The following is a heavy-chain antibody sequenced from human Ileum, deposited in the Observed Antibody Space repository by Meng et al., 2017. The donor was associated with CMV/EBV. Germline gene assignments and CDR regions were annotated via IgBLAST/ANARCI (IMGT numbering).Heavy chain of an antibody. CDR1: GLTFSNTY. CDR3: ATWLYGSSAGGMDV. V-gene: IGHV3-21*06. CDR2: ISGRGNDI. D-gene: IGHD6-6*01. J-gene: IGHJ6*02. Sequence: GESLKISCAASGLTFSNTYMNWVRQAPGMGLEWVACISGRGNDIYYADSVKGRFTISRDNAKNSLYLQMNSLSAEDTAVYYCATWLYGSSAGGMDVWGQGNTVNVSS.